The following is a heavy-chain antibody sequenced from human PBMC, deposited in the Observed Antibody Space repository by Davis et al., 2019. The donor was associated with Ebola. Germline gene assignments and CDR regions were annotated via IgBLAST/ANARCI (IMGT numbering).Heavy chain of an antibody. CDR1: GGSISSGGYY. CDR3: ARNYGDYDAFDI. D-gene: IGHD1-7*01. V-gene: IGHV4-31*03. CDR2: IYYSGST. Sequence: PSETLSLTCTVSGGSISSGGYYWSWIRQHPGKGLEWIGYIYYSGSTYYNPSLKSRVTISVDTSKNQFSLKLSSVTAADTAVYYCARNYGDYDAFDIWGQGTMVTVSS. J-gene: IGHJ3*02.